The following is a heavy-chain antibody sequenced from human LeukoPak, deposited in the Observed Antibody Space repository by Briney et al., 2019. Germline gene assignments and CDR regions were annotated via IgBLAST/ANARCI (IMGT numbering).Heavy chain of an antibody. CDR2: IKLDGSEQ. J-gene: IGHJ4*02. CDR1: GFTFSDCD. D-gene: IGHD6-6*01. V-gene: IGHV3-7*01. CDR3: ARAPARARLVY. Sequence: LTGGSLRLSCTASGFTFSDCDMNWFRQAPGKGLEWVASIKLDGSEQYYVDSVKGRFTISRDNAKSSLYLQMNSLRAEDTAVYYCARAPARARLVYWGQGTLVTVSS.